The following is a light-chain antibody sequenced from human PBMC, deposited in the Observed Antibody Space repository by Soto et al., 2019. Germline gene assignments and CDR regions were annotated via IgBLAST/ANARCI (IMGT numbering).Light chain of an antibody. CDR2: AAS. V-gene: IGKV1-39*01. Sequence: DIQMTQSPSSLSASVGDRVTITCRASQSISKYLNWYQQKPGKAPKLLIFAASSLQSGVTSRFSGSGSGTDFTLTISSLQPEDFATYYCQQSDTTPRTFGGGTKVEIK. CDR1: QSISKY. J-gene: IGKJ4*01. CDR3: QQSDTTPRT.